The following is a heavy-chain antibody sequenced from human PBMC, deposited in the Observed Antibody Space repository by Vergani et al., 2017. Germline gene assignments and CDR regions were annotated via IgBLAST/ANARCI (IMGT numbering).Heavy chain of an antibody. Sequence: QLQLQESGPGLVKPSETLSLTCTVSGGSISSSSYYWGWLRQPPGKGLEWLGSIYYSGITYYNPSLKSRVTISVDTSKNQFSLKLSPVTAADTAVYYCASQRSVLRFLGWSFDAWGQGTLVTVSS. D-gene: IGHD3-3*01. V-gene: IGHV4-39*01. CDR3: ASQRSVLRFLGWSFDA. CDR1: GGSISSSSYY. CDR2: IYYSGIT. J-gene: IGHJ5*02.